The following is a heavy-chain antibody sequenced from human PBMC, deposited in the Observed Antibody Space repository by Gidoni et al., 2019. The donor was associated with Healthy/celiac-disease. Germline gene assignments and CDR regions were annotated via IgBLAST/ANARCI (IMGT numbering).Heavy chain of an antibody. CDR3: ARGPKVSSLYHAWFDP. D-gene: IGHD2-15*01. V-gene: IGHV1-69*01. CDR1: GGTFSSYA. CDR2: ITPIFGTA. Sequence: QVQLVQSGAELKKPGSSVKVSCKASGGTFSSYAISWVRQAPGQGLEWMGGITPIFGTANYAQKFQGRVTITADESTSTAYMELSSLRSEDTAVYYCARGPKVSSLYHAWFDPWGQGTLVTVSS. J-gene: IGHJ5*02.